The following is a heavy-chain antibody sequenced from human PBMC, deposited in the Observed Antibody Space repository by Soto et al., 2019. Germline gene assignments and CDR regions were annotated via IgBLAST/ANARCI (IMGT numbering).Heavy chain of an antibody. V-gene: IGHV2-5*01. D-gene: IGHD3-16*01. Sequence: QITLKESGPTLVKPTQTLTLTCTVSGFSVSARGVGVGWIRQPSGKALEWLGIIYWNDDKRYSPSLKSRLTITKDTSKNQVVLTMTNMDPVDTATYYCAHSPWGAAPDYWGQGTLVTVSS. CDR1: GFSVSARGVG. CDR3: AHSPWGAAPDY. CDR2: IYWNDDK. J-gene: IGHJ4*02.